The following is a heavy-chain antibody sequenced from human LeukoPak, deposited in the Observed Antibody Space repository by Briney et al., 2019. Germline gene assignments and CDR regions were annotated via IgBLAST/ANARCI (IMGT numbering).Heavy chain of an antibody. CDR1: GGSISSGSYY. J-gene: IGHJ4*02. Sequence: PSETLSLXCTVSGGSISSGSYYWSWSRQPAGKGLEWIGRIYTSGSTNYNPSLKSRVTISVDTSKNQFSLKLSSVTAADTAVYYCARVPYNWNYGYFDYWGQGTLVTVSS. V-gene: IGHV4-61*02. D-gene: IGHD1-7*01. CDR2: IYTSGST. CDR3: ARVPYNWNYGYFDY.